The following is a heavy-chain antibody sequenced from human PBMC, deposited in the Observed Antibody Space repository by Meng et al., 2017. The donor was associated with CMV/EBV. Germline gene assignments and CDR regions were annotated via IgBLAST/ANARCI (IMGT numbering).Heavy chain of an antibody. V-gene: IGHV1-69*02. J-gene: IGHJ6*02. Sequence: SVKVSCKASGGTFSSYTISWVRQAPGQGLEWMGRINPILGIANYAQKFQGRVTITADKSTSTAYMELSSLRSEDTAVYYCARSSGYDRYGMDVWGQGTTVTVSS. CDR3: ARSSGYDRYGMDV. CDR1: GGTFSSYT. CDR2: INPILGIA. D-gene: IGHD5-12*01.